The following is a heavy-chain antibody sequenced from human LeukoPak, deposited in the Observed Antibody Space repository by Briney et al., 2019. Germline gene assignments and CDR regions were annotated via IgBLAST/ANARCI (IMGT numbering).Heavy chain of an antibody. J-gene: IGHJ4*02. Sequence: PSGTLSLTCAVSGDSISSSNWWSWVRQPPGKGLEWIGEIYHSGSTNYNPSLKSRVTISVDKSKNQFSLKLSSVTAADTAMYYCAKKNYGGNRSFDYWGQGTLVTVSS. CDR3: AKKNYGGNRSFDY. CDR1: GDSISSSNW. CDR2: IYHSGST. V-gene: IGHV4-4*02. D-gene: IGHD4-23*01.